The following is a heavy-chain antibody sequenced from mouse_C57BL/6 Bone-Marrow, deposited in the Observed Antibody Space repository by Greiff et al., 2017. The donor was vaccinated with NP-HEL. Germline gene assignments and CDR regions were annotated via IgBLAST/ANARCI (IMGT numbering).Heavy chain of an antibody. J-gene: IGHJ1*03. CDR1: GFTFSDYG. Sequence: EVKLVESGGGLVQPGGSLKLSCAASGFTFSDYGMAWVRQAPRKGPEWVAFISNLAYSIYYADTVTGRFTISRENAKNTLYLEMSSLRSEDTAMYYCARASYDGYWYFDVWGTGTTVTVSS. V-gene: IGHV5-15*01. CDR2: ISNLAYSI. CDR3: ARASYDGYWYFDV. D-gene: IGHD2-3*01.